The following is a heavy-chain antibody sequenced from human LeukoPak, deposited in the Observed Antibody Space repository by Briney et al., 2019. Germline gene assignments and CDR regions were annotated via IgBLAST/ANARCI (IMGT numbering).Heavy chain of an antibody. Sequence: SETLSLTCTVSGGSISSYYWSWIRQPPGKGLEWIGYIYYSGSTNYNPSLKSRVTISVDTSKNQFSLKLTSVTAADTAVYYCAGVFCSTTSCFDVAGFDYWGQGALVTVSS. CDR2: IYYSGST. V-gene: IGHV4-59*08. CDR3: AGVFCSTTSCFDVAGFDY. CDR1: GGSISSYY. D-gene: IGHD2-2*01. J-gene: IGHJ4*02.